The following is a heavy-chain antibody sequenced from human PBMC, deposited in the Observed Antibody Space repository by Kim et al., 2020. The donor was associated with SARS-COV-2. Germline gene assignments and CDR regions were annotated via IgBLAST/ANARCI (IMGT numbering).Heavy chain of an antibody. CDR2: IIPIFGTA. Sequence: SVKVSCKASGGTFSSYAISWVRQAPGQGLEWMGGIIPIFGTANYAQKFQGRVTITADESTSTAYMELSSLRSEDTAVYYCARAPLIQLWLPHYFDYWGQGTLVTVSS. D-gene: IGHD5-18*01. J-gene: IGHJ4*02. CDR1: GGTFSSYA. CDR3: ARAPLIQLWLPHYFDY. V-gene: IGHV1-69*13.